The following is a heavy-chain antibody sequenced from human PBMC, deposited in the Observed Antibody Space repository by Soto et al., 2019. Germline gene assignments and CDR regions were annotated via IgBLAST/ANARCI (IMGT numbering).Heavy chain of an antibody. D-gene: IGHD2-21*02. CDR2: IIPIFGTA. J-gene: IGHJ1*01. CDR3: ARGFGVVTRPPRGGYFQH. CDR1: GGTFSSYA. V-gene: IGHV1-69*01. Sequence: QVQLVQSGAEVKKPGSSVKVSCKASGGTFSSYAISWVRQAPGQGLEWMGGIIPIFGTANYAQKFQGRVTITADESTATAYMGLSSLRSEDTAVYYCARGFGVVTRPPRGGYFQHWGQGSLVTVSS.